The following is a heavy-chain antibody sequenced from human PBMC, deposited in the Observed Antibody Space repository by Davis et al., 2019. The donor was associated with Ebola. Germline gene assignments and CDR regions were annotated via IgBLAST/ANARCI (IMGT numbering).Heavy chain of an antibody. CDR1: GGSFSGYY. J-gene: IGHJ4*02. CDR2: INHSGST. CDR3: ARSLYYYDSSGYRY. V-gene: IGHV4-34*01. D-gene: IGHD3-22*01. Sequence: MPSETLSLTCAVYGGSFSGYYWSWIRQPPGKGLEWIGEINHSGSTNYNPSLKSRVTISVDTSKNQFSLKLSSVTAADTVVYYCARSLYYYDSSGYRYWGQGTLVTVSS.